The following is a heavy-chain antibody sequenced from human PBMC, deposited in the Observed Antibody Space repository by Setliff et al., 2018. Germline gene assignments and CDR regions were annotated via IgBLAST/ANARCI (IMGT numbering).Heavy chain of an antibody. CDR1: GYSFTSND. CDR3: ARAHSGSDFHYPFDI. D-gene: IGHD1-26*01. J-gene: IGHJ3*02. Sequence: GASVKVSCKASGYSFTSNDINWVRQATGQGPEWMGWLNPSSGNTGYAPKFQGRVTITRSTSLGTAYMELSSLRSEDTAIYYCARAHSGSDFHYPFDIWGQGTMVTVSS. CDR2: LNPSSGNT. V-gene: IGHV1-8*03.